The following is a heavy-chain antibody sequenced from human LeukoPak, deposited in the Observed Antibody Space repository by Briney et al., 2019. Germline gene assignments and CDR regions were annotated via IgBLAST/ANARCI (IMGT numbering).Heavy chain of an antibody. V-gene: IGHV1-69-2*01. Sequence: AASVKVSCKAFGYTFTDYYIHWVKEAPGKGLEWMGRVDPEDGETTYAEKFQGRVTITADTSTDTAYMELNNLRSEDTAVYYCATMTTFDPWGQGTLVTVSP. CDR1: GYTFTDYY. CDR2: VDPEDGET. D-gene: IGHD4-11*01. J-gene: IGHJ5*02. CDR3: ATMTTFDP.